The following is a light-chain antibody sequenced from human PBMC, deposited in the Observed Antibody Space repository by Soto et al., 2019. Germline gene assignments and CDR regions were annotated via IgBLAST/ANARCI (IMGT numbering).Light chain of an antibody. J-gene: IGLJ2*01. CDR1: SRDVGGYNY. V-gene: IGLV2-14*01. CDR3: SSFTSSSTVV. Sequence: QSALTQPASVSGSPGQSITISCTGTSRDVGGYNYVSWYQQRPGKAPKLMIYEVTNRPSGVSNRFSGSKSGNTASLTISGLQAEDEGDYYCSSFTSSSTVVFGGGTKLTVL. CDR2: EVT.